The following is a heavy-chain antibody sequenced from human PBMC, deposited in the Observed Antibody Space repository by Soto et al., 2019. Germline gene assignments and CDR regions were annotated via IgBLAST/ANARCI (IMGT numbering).Heavy chain of an antibody. CDR2: ILDDGSDQ. V-gene: IGHV3-33*01. J-gene: IGHJ4*02. CDR1: GFTFSRYG. CDR3: AIDDDHGETGFDD. D-gene: IGHD4-17*01. Sequence: QVQLVESGGGVVQPGRSLRLSCAASGFTFSRYGMHWLRQAPGKGLEWVAVILDDGSDQNYVDSVKGRFTISRDTSKNSLYLQMTSLRAGYTAVYYCAIDDDHGETGFDDRCQGTLVTVSS.